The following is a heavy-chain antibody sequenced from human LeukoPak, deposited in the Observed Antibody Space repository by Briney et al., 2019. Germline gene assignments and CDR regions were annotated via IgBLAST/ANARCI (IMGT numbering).Heavy chain of an antibody. Sequence: GGSLRLSCAASGFTFSSYAMSWVRQAPGKGLEWVSAISGSGGSTYYADSVKGRFTISRDNSKNTLYLQMNSLRAEDTAVYYCAKGNDFWSGYSYYYYYMDVWGKGTTVTVSS. D-gene: IGHD3-3*01. CDR1: GFTFSSYA. V-gene: IGHV3-23*01. CDR2: ISGSGGST. CDR3: AKGNDFWSGYSYYYYYMDV. J-gene: IGHJ6*03.